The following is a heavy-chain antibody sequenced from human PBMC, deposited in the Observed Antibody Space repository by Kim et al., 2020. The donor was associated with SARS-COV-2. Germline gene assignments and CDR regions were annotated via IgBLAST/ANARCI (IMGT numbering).Heavy chain of an antibody. D-gene: IGHD6-13*01. V-gene: IGHV4-59*01. CDR3: AGEEPRGYSSFNYGMDV. J-gene: IGHJ6*02. Sequence: LKSRVTISVDTSKNQFSLKLSSVTAADTAVYYCAGEEPRGYSSFNYGMDVWGQGTTVTVSS.